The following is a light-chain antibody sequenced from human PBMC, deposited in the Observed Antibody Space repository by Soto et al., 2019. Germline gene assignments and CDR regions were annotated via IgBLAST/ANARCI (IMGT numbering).Light chain of an antibody. CDR3: HQYGSAPAWT. Sequence: ESVLTQYPGPLSLCPGERATLYCRASQSISSNYLAWYQQKPGQAPRLRIHVASNRATDIPDRFSGAGSGTDFPLAVSRLEPEDFAVYYCHQYGSAPAWTGGQGTKVELK. CDR2: VAS. CDR1: QSISSNY. V-gene: IGKV3-20*01. J-gene: IGKJ1*01.